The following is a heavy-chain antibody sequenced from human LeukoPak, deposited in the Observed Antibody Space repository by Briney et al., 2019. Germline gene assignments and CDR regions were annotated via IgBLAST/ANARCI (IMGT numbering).Heavy chain of an antibody. CDR2: ITGIGGGT. Sequence: PGGSLRLSCAGSGFMFAHYAMNWVPDAPGRGLERVSVITGIGGGTYYAESVEGRFTVSRDNSKNTVYLQMNSLRADDTAVYYCAKDGGSTLPYYFDWWGQGTLVTVAS. J-gene: IGHJ4*02. CDR3: AKDGGSTLPYYFDW. D-gene: IGHD3-10*01. V-gene: IGHV3-23*01. CDR1: GFMFAHYA.